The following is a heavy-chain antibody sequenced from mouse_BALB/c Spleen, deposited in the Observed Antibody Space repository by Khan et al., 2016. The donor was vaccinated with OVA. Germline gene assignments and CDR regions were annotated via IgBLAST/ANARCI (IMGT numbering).Heavy chain of an antibody. CDR2: INPSTGYT. V-gene: IGHV1-7*01. CDR3: ARYYYGSSPDY. D-gene: IGHD1-1*01. Sequence: QVQLQQSGAELAKPGASVKMSCKASGYTFTSYWMHWVKQRPGQGLEWIGYINPSTGYTEYNQNFKDKATLTADKSSSTAYMQLSSLTSEDSAAYYCARYYYGSSPDYWGQGTTLTVSS. J-gene: IGHJ2*01. CDR1: GYTFTSYW.